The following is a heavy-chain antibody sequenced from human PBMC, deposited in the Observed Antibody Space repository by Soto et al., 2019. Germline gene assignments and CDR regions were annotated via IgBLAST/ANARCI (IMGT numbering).Heavy chain of an antibody. Sequence: PSETLSLTCAVSGGSISSGGYSWSWIRQPPGKGLEWIGYIYHSGSTYYNPSLKSRVTISVDRSKNQFSLKLSSVTAADTAVYYCARDGDGDYVGSKSRYFQHWGQGTLVTVSS. V-gene: IGHV4-30-2*01. CDR2: IYHSGST. CDR1: GGSISSGGYS. J-gene: IGHJ1*01. CDR3: ARDGDGDYVGSKSRYFQH. D-gene: IGHD4-17*01.